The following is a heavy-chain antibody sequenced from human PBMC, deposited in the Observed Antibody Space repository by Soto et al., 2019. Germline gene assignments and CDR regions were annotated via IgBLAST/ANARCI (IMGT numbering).Heavy chain of an antibody. CDR2: IKEDGSER. V-gene: IGHV3-7*03. Sequence: GGSLRLSCAVSGFSFGTYWMSWVRQAPGKGLEWLASIKEDGSERYYLDSVKGRFTISRDNAKDSLSLQMNSVRGEDTALYYCAREVGPVTMFGEALSGYSDFWGQGTLVTVSS. D-gene: IGHD3-3*01. CDR3: AREVGPVTMFGEALSGYSDF. CDR1: GFSFGTYW. J-gene: IGHJ4*02.